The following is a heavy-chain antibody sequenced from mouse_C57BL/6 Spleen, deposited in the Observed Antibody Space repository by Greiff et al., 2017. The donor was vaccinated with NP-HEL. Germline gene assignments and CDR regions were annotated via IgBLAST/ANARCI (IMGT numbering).Heavy chain of an antibody. D-gene: IGHD2-4*01. V-gene: IGHV1-50*01. CDR3: ARGYDYAAYARDY. Sequence: VQLQQPGAELVKPGASVKLSCKASGYTFTSYWMQWVKQRPGQGLELIGEIDPSDSYTNYNQKFKGKATLTVDTSSSTAYMQLSSLTSEDSAVYYCARGYDYAAYARDYWGQGTSLTVSS. J-gene: IGHJ4*01. CDR2: IDPSDSYT. CDR1: GYTFTSYW.